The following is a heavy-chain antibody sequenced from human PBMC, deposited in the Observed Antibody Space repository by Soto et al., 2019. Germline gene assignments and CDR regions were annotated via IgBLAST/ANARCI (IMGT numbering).Heavy chain of an antibody. CDR3: ARDHAGDIWFGELSGYYYGMDV. Sequence: SVKVSCKASGGTFSSYAISWVRQAPGQGLEWMGGIIPIFGTANYAQKFQGRVTITADESTSTAYMELSSLRSEDTAVYYCARDHAGDIWFGELSGYYYGMDVWGQGTTVTVSS. J-gene: IGHJ6*02. CDR1: GGTFSSYA. D-gene: IGHD3-10*01. V-gene: IGHV1-69*13. CDR2: IIPIFGTA.